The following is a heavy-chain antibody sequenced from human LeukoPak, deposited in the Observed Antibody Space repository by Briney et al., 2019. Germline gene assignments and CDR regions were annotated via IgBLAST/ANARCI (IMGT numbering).Heavy chain of an antibody. CDR1: GGSFSGYY. V-gene: IGHV4-34*01. J-gene: IGHJ4*02. Sequence: SETLSLTCAVYGGSFSGYYWSWIRQPPGKGLEWIGEINHSGSTNYNPSLKSQVTISVDTSKNQFSLKLSSVTAADTAVYYCARGGGRYYDFWSGYPTLDYWGQGTLVTVSS. CDR3: ARGGGRYYDFWSGYPTLDY. CDR2: INHSGST. D-gene: IGHD3-3*01.